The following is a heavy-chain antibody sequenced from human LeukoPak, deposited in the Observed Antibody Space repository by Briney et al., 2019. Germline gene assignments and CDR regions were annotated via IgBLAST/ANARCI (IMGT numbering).Heavy chain of an antibody. Sequence: GGSLRLSCAASGFTFSSYSMNWVRQAPGKGLEWVSSITTSSSYIYYADSVKGRFTVSRYNAKNSLYLQMNSLRAEDTAVYYCARGGAVLMVYAIRGAFDIWGQGTMVTVSS. CDR3: ARGGAVLMVYAIRGAFDI. CDR1: GFTFSSYS. V-gene: IGHV3-21*01. CDR2: ITTSSSYI. D-gene: IGHD2-8*01. J-gene: IGHJ3*02.